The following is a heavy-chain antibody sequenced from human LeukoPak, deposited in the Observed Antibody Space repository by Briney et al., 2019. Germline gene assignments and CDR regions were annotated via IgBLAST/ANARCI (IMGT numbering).Heavy chain of an antibody. CDR1: GFTFSSYA. V-gene: IGHV3-23*01. CDR2: ISGSGDYT. CDR3: TRVGYCATTSCRTAFDI. D-gene: IGHD2-2*01. Sequence: GGSLRLSCAASGFTFSSYAMTWVRQAPGKGLEWVSSISGSGDYTNYAGSVKGRFTISRDNSKNTLYLQMNSLRAEDTAVYYCTRVGYCATTSCRTAFDIWGQGTMVTVSS. J-gene: IGHJ3*02.